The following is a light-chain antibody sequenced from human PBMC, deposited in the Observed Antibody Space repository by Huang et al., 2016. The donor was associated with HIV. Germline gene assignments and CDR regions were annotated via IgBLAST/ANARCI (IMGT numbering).Light chain of an antibody. CDR3: QQLNSYPGT. CDR2: AAS. J-gene: IGKJ3*01. Sequence: IQLTQSPSSLSASVGERVTITCRASQGISSSLAWYQQNPGKAPKLLIYAASTLQSGVPSRFSGSGSGTDFTLTISSLQPEDFATYYCQQLNSYPGTFGPGTKVDIK. V-gene: IGKV1-9*01. CDR1: QGISSS.